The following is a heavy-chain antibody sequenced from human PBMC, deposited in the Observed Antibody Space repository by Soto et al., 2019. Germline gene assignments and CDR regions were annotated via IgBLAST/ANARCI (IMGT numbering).Heavy chain of an antibody. CDR1: GGTFSSYS. J-gene: IGHJ4*02. CDR2: IIPIFGTA. D-gene: IGHD4-17*01. Sequence: QVKLVQSGAEVKKPGSSVKVSCKASGGTFSSYSISWGRQAPGQGLECMGGIIPIFGTANYAQKFQGRVTSTADESTRTAYMERSSLGSEDTAVYYCEGRTTTLNWCESFNYWGQVTLVTVSA. CDR3: EGRTTTLNWCESFNY. V-gene: IGHV1-69*01.